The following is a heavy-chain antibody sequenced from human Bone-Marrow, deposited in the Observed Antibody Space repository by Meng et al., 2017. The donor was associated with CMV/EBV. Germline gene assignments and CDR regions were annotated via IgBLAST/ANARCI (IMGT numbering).Heavy chain of an antibody. CDR3: ARSLEYSSSLLAY. Sequence: GSLRLSCTVSGGSISSYYWNWIRQPPGKGLEWIGYIYYSGSTNYRPSLKSRVTISVDTSKNQFSLKLSSVTAADPAMYYCARSLEYSSSLLAYWGQGTLVTVSS. D-gene: IGHD6-6*01. CDR2: IYYSGST. CDR1: GGSISSYY. J-gene: IGHJ4*02. V-gene: IGHV4-59*01.